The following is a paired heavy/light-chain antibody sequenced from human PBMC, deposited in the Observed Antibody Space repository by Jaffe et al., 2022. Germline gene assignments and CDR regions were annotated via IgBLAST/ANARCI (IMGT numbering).Light chain of an antibody. V-gene: IGLV1-40*01. J-gene: IGLJ3*02. CDR1: SSNIGAGYD. CDR2: GNN. Sequence: QSVLTQPPSVSGAPGQRVTISCTGSSSNIGAGYDVHWYQQVPGTGPKVLIYGNNNRPSGVPDRFSGSKSGTSASLAISGLQAEDEADYYCQSYDTSLSGWKVFGGGTKLTVL. CDR3: QSYDTSLSGWKV.
Heavy chain of an antibody. CDR1: GFTISSYS. J-gene: IGHJ6*03. CDR2: ISSDSSYI. Sequence: EVQLVESGGGLVKPGGSLRLSCAASGFTISSYSMNWVRQAPGKGLEWVSFISSDSSYIHYGESVKGRFTISRDNAKNSLYLQMKSLRAEDTAVYYCARETYCGGDCYPGEYMDVWGKGTTVSVSS. V-gene: IGHV3-21*01. D-gene: IGHD2-21*01. CDR3: ARETYCGGDCYPGEYMDV.